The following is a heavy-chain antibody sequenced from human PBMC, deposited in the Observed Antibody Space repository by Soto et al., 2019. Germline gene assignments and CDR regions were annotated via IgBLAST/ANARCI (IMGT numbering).Heavy chain of an antibody. CDR1: GDSVSSDSVA. Sequence: SQTLSLTCAISGDSVSSDSVAWNWIRQSPSRGLEWLGRTYYRSKWYNDYAVSVKSRITINSDTSNNQFSLHLNSMTPEDTAVYYCARDQTYNNWSTWFDPWGQGTLVTVSS. D-gene: IGHD1-1*01. J-gene: IGHJ5*02. CDR3: ARDQTYNNWSTWFDP. V-gene: IGHV6-1*01. CDR2: TYYRSKWYN.